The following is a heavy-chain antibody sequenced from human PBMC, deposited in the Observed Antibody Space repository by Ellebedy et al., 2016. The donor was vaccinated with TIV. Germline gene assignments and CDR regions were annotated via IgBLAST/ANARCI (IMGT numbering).Heavy chain of an antibody. J-gene: IGHJ4*02. Sequence: GGSLRLXXAASGFTFSSYGMSWVRQAPGKGLEWVSAISGGGGTTYYADSVKGRFTISRDNSKNTLYLQMNSLRAEDTAVYFCAKDLLRSSTDCYTYFDYWGQGTLVTVSS. D-gene: IGHD2-2*02. CDR3: AKDLLRSSTDCYTYFDY. CDR2: ISGGGGTT. V-gene: IGHV3-23*01. CDR1: GFTFSSYG.